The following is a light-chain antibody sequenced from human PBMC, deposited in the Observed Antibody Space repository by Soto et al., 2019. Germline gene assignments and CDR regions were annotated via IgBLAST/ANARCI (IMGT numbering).Light chain of an antibody. J-gene: IGKJ1*01. CDR3: HQYNDWPPA. V-gene: IGKV3-15*01. Sequence: EVVMTQSPATLSVSPGERATLSCRASQSVSSNVAWYQQKPGQAPRLLIYDASTRATGIPARFSGSGSGTEFTLTISSLQSEDFAVFYCHQYNDWPPAFGQGTKVDNK. CDR1: QSVSSN. CDR2: DAS.